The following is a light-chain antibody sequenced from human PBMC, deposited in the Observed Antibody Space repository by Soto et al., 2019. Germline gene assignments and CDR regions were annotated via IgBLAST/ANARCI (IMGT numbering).Light chain of an antibody. CDR1: SGSIASNY. V-gene: IGLV6-57*04. CDR2: EDN. CDR3: QSYDTNNPVV. J-gene: IGLJ2*01. Sequence: NFMLTQPHSVSESPGKTVTISCTRSSGSIASNYVQWYQQRPGSAPATVIYEDNERPSGVPDRFSGSIDSSSNSASLTISGLKTEDEADYYCQSYDTNNPVVFGGGTKLTVL.